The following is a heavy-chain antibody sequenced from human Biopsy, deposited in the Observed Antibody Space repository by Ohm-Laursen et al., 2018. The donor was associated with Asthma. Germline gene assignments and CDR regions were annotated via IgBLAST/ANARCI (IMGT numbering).Heavy chain of an antibody. J-gene: IGHJ4*02. CDR3: VRAVRNEQWLTPFDY. D-gene: IGHD6-19*01. Sequence: GTLSLTCSVYGGSISSFYWSWIRQSPEKGLEWMGYVYWTGSTNYNPSLKSRVTMSVDTSKNRIFLELTSVTAADTAIYCCVRAVRNEQWLTPFDYWGQGKPVTVSS. V-gene: IGHV4-59*01. CDR2: VYWTGST. CDR1: GGSISSFY.